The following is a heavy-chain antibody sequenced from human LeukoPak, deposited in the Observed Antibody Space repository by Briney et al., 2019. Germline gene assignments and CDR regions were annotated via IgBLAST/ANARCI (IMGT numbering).Heavy chain of an antibody. CDR3: ASRKLGNDY. CDR1: GGSFSGYY. D-gene: IGHD7-27*01. Sequence: SETLSLACAVYGGSFSGYYWSWIRQPPEKGLEWIGEINHSGSTNYNPSLKSRVTISADTSKNQFSLNLSSVTAADTAVYYCASRKLGNDYWGQGTLVTVSS. J-gene: IGHJ4*02. V-gene: IGHV4-34*01. CDR2: INHSGST.